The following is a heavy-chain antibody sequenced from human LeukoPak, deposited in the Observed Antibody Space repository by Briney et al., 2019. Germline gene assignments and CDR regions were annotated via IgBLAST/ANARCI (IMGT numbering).Heavy chain of an antibody. Sequence: SETLSLTCTVSGGSISSGGYYWSWVRQHPGKGLEWIGYIYYSGSTYYNPSLKSRFTISVNTSKNQFSLKLSSVTAADTAVYYCARSGYSPYYYYYMDVWGKGTTVTVSS. V-gene: IGHV4-31*03. CDR2: IYYSGST. CDR3: ARSGYSPYYYYYMDV. D-gene: IGHD5-18*01. CDR1: GGSISSGGYY. J-gene: IGHJ6*03.